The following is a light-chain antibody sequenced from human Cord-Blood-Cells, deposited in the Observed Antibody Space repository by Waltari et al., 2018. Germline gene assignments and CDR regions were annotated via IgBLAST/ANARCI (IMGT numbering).Light chain of an antibody. CDR1: SSDVGSYNL. V-gene: IGLV2-23*01. CDR3: CSYAGSSTLV. J-gene: IGLJ2*01. CDR2: EGS. Sequence: QSALTQPASVSGSPGQSITISCTGTSSDVGSYNLFPWYQQHPGKAPKPMIYEGSKRPSGVSNRCSGSKSGNTASLTISGLQAEDEADYYCCSYAGSSTLVFGGGTKLTVL.